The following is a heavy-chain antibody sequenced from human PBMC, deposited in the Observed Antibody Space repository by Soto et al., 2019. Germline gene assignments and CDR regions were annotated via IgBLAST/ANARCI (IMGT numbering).Heavy chain of an antibody. CDR1: GGSLSSGGHY. CDR2: IYDSVNT. D-gene: IGHD3-9*01. V-gene: IGHV4-31*03. Sequence: SETRPLTCTVCGGSLSSGGHYWSWIRHHPGKGLEWIGHIYDSVNTYYSPSLRSRVTISADMSKNQFSLNLRSVTAADTAVYYCARVDHTSSFAILSGYWDKGILV. J-gene: IGHJ4*01. CDR3: ARVDHTSSFAILSGY.